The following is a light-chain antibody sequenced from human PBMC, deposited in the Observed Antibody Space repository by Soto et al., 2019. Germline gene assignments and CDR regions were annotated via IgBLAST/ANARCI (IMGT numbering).Light chain of an antibody. CDR1: SSDVGGYNY. V-gene: IGLV2-14*03. J-gene: IGLJ3*02. CDR3: SSYTTSSTWV. Sequence: QAVLTQPASVSGSPGQSITISCTGTSSDVGGYNYVSWYQHHPGKAPKLMIYDVSNRPSGVSNRFSGSKSGNTASLIISGLQAEDEADYYCSSYTTSSTWVFGGGTKVTVL. CDR2: DVS.